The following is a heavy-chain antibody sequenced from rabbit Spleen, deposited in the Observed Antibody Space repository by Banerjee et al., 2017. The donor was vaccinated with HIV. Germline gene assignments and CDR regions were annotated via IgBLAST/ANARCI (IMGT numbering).Heavy chain of an antibody. CDR2: IYGGSSGST. J-gene: IGHJ4*01. CDR1: GFSFSSCYY. V-gene: IGHV1S45*01. Sequence: QEQLEESGGDLVQPGASLTLTCTASGFSFSSCYYMCWVHRAPGKGLEWITCIYGGSSGSTYCASWAKSRITNSKTASTTVALQMASLAAAVSATYFCAGNNGWDGFNLWGPGTLVTVS. D-gene: IGHD4-2*01. CDR3: AGNNGWDGFNL.